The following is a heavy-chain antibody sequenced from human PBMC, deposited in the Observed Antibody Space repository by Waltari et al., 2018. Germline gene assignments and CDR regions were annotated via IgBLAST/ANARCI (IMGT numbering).Heavy chain of an antibody. Sequence: QVQLVQSGAEVKKPGASVKVSCKASGYTFTSYYMYWVRQAPGQGLEWMGIINPSGGSTSYAQKFQGRVTMTRDTSTSTVYMELSSLRSEDTAVYYCARGGGDGDYYDFWSGYYLFDYWGQGTLVTVSS. J-gene: IGHJ4*02. CDR3: ARGGGDGDYYDFWSGYYLFDY. CDR1: GYTFTSYY. V-gene: IGHV1-46*01. CDR2: INPSGGST. D-gene: IGHD3-3*01.